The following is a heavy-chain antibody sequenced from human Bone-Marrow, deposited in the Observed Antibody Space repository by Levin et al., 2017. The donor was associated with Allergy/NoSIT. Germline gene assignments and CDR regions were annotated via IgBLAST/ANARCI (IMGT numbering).Heavy chain of an antibody. CDR3: ARDAGGDWYFDL. J-gene: IGHJ2*01. V-gene: IGHV3-33*01. CDR2: IWYDGSKK. CDR1: GFVFNTFG. Sequence: QSGGSLRLSCTASGFVFNTFGMHWVRQAPGKGLDWVASIWYDGSKKYYTDSVKGRFTISRDDSKDTLYLQMNTLRVEDTAVYYCARDAGGDWYFDLWGPGTLVSVSS.